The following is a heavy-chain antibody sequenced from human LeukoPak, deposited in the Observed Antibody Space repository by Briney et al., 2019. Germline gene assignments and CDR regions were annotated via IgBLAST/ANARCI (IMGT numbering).Heavy chain of an antibody. Sequence: GGSLRLSCAASGFTFSSYAMHWVRQAPGKGLEWVAVISYDGSNKYYADSVKGRFTISRDNSKNTLYLQMNSLRAKDTAVYYCARDRLVRGVPYAFDIWGQGTMVTVSS. V-gene: IGHV3-30-3*01. CDR3: ARDRLVRGVPYAFDI. CDR1: GFTFSSYA. CDR2: ISYDGSNK. D-gene: IGHD3-10*01. J-gene: IGHJ3*02.